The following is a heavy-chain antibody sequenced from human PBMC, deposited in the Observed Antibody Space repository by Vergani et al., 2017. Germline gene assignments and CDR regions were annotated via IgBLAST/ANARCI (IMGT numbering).Heavy chain of an antibody. J-gene: IGHJ6*03. D-gene: IGHD1-14*01. CDR3: ARTPKPQPPKYYYYMDV. Sequence: QVQLVESGGGLVKPGRSLRLSCAASGFTFSDYYMSWIRQAPGKGLEWVSYISHSGNTIYYADSLKGRFTISRDNAKNSLYLKMNSLRAEDTAVYYCARTPKPQPPKYYYYMDVWGKGTTVTLSS. CDR1: GFTFSDYY. V-gene: IGHV3-11*01. CDR2: ISHSGNTI.